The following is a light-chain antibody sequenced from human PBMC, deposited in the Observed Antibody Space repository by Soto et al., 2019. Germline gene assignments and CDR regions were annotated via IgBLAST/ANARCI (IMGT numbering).Light chain of an antibody. V-gene: IGKV3-11*01. CDR2: DAS. Sequence: EIVLTQSPATLSLSPGERATLSCRASQSVSSYLAWYQQKPGQAHRLLIYDASNRATGIPARFSGSGSGTDFTLTISSPEPEDFAVYYWQQRSNWPPLTFGGGTKVEIK. J-gene: IGKJ4*01. CDR3: QQRSNWPPLT. CDR1: QSVSSY.